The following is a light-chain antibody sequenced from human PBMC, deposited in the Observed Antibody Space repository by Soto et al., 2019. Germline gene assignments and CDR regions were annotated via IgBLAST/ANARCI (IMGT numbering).Light chain of an antibody. CDR3: QQYGSSPRIT. CDR2: DAS. J-gene: IGKJ5*01. V-gene: IGKV3-11*01. CDR1: QNVSSY. Sequence: IVLTQSPATLSLSPGERATLSCRASQNVSSYLAWYQQKPGQAPRLLIYDASTRATDIPARFSGNGSGTEFTLSISSLQSEDFAVYYCQQYGSSPRITFGQGTRLEIK.